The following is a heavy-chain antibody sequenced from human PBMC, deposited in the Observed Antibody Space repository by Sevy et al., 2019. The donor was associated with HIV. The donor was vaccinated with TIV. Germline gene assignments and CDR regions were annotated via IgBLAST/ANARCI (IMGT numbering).Heavy chain of an antibody. CDR3: ARVPSCGGDCYSVPYFDY. Sequence: ASVKVSCKASGYTFTGYYMHWVRQAPGQGLEWMGWINPNSGGTNYAQKFQGRVTMTRDTSISTAYMELSRRRSDDTAVYYCARVPSCGGDCYSVPYFDYWGQGTLVTVSS. D-gene: IGHD2-21*02. J-gene: IGHJ4*02. CDR1: GYTFTGYY. V-gene: IGHV1-2*02. CDR2: INPNSGGT.